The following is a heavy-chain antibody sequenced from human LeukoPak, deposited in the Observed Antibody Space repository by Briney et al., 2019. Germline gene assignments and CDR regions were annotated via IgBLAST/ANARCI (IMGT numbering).Heavy chain of an antibody. V-gene: IGHV3-15*01. D-gene: IGHD3-9*01. CDR1: GFTFSNAW. CDR2: IKSKTDGGTT. Sequence: GGSLRLSCAASGFTFSNAWMSWVRQAPGKGLEWVGRIKSKTDGGTTDYAAPVKGRFTISRDDSKNTLYLQMNSLKTEDTAVYYCTTVEYYDILTGYYKTLDYWGQGTLVTVSS. CDR3: TTVEYYDILTGYYKTLDY. J-gene: IGHJ4*02.